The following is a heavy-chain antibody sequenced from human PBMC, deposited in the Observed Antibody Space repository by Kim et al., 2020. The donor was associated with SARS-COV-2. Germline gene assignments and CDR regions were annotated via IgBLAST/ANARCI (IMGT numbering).Heavy chain of an antibody. Sequence: ADYMKGRLTISRDNSKNSPYLQMNSPRTEDTALYYCAKDYGRSWSTNFNSWGQGTLVTVSS. J-gene: IGHJ4*02. D-gene: IGHD6-13*01. CDR3: AKDYGRSWSTNFNS. V-gene: IGHV3-43*01.